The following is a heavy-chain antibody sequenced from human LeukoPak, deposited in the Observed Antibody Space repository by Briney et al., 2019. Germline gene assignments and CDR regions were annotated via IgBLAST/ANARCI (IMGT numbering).Heavy chain of an antibody. CDR1: GGSINNYY. V-gene: IGHV4-59*01. J-gene: IGHJ4*02. D-gene: IGHD3-22*01. CDR2: IYYSGST. CDR3: ARDRYYYDSSGYREYYFDY. Sequence: PSETLSLTCAVSGGSINNYYWSWIRQPPGKGLEWIGYIYYSGSTNYNPSLKSRVTISVDTSKNQFSLKLSSVTAADTAVYYCARDRYYYDSSGYREYYFDYWGQGTLVTVSS.